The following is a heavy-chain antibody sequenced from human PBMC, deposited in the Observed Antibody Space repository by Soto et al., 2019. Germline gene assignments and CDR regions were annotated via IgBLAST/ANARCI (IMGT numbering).Heavy chain of an antibody. V-gene: IGHV4-34*01. J-gene: IGHJ4*02. D-gene: IGHD4-4*01. Sequence: SETLSLTCAVYGGSFSGYYWSWIRQPPGKGLEWIGEINHSGSTNYNPSLKSRVTISVDTSKNQFSLKLSSVTAADAAVYYCARGRYSKLHFDYWGQGTLVTVSS. CDR1: GGSFSGYY. CDR3: ARGRYSKLHFDY. CDR2: INHSGST.